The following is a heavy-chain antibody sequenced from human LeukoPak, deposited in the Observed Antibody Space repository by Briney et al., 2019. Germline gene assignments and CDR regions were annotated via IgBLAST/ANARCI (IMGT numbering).Heavy chain of an antibody. CDR3: AGGASDFDI. Sequence: GGSLRLSCAASGFTFSIYSMNWVRQAPGEGLEWVSPISSSGGYIYYADSVKGRFTISRDNAKNSLYLQMNSLRDEDTAVYYCAGGASDFDIWGQGTMVTVSS. CDR1: GFTFSIYS. J-gene: IGHJ3*02. D-gene: IGHD1-26*01. CDR2: ISSSGGYI. V-gene: IGHV3-21*01.